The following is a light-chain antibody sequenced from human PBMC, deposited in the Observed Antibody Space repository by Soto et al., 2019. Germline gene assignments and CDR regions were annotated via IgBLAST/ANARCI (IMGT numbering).Light chain of an antibody. J-gene: IGKJ1*01. CDR2: KAS. Sequence: DVQMTQSPSTLSGGVGDRVTITCRASQTISSWFACHQQKPGKAPKLLIYKASTLKSGVPSRFSGSGSGTEFTLTISSLQPDDFATYYCQHYNSYSEAFGQGTQVDI. CDR1: QTISSW. V-gene: IGKV1-5*03. CDR3: QHYNSYSEA.